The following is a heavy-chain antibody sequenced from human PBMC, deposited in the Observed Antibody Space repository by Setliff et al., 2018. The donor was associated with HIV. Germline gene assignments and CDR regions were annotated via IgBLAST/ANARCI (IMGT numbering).Heavy chain of an antibody. CDR2: IKQDGSEK. CDR1: GFTFSRYW. CDR3: LRERNFWSRSPG. V-gene: IGHV3-7*04. D-gene: IGHD3-3*01. J-gene: IGHJ4*02. Sequence: QPGGSLRLSCTASGFTFSRYWMSWVRQAPGKGLEWVANIKQDGSEKYYVDSVKGRFTISRDNAKNSLSLQMNSLRAEDTAVYYCLRERNFWSRSPGWGQGTLVTVSS.